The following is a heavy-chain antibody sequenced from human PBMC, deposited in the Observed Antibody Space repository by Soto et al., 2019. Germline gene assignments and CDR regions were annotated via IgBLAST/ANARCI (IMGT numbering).Heavy chain of an antibody. D-gene: IGHD4-17*01. J-gene: IGHJ6*02. CDR2: VIPIFSTS. CDR3: AKTSVNCARVVYYYGFDV. CDR1: GGTLSDFG. V-gene: IGHV1-69*13. Sequence: GASVKVSCKTSGGTLSDFGISWVRQAPGHGLEWMGGVIPIFSTSNYAPKFHGRVTFTADDSTAYMELSSLRSDDTAVYYCAKTSVNCARVVYYYGFDVWGQGTMVTVSS.